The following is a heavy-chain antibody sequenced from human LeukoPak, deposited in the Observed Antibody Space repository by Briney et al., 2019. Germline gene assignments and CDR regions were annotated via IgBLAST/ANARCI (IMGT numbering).Heavy chain of an antibody. J-gene: IGHJ4*02. CDR1: GFTFSSYA. Sequence: GGSLRLSCAASGFTFSSYAMNWVRQAPGKGLEWVSSISESGATTYYGDSVKGRFTISRDNSKNSLYLQMNSLRDEDTAMYYCARGSRQYDILTGYHDYWGQGTQVTVSS. CDR2: ISESGATT. V-gene: IGHV3-23*01. CDR3: ARGSRQYDILTGYHDY. D-gene: IGHD3-9*01.